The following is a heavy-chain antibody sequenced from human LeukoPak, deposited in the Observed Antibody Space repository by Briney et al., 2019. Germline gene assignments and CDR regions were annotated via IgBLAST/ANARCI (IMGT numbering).Heavy chain of an antibody. V-gene: IGHV3-21*06. D-gene: IGHD4-17*01. CDR2: ISSSSSYI. CDR1: GFTFSSYS. CDR3: ARPTTVTMVDAFNI. Sequence: PGGSLRLSCAASGFTFSSYSMNWVRQAPGKGLEWVSSISSSSSYIYYADSMKGRFTISRDNAKNSLYLQMNSLRAVDTAVYFCARPTTVTMVDAFNIWGLGTMVTVSS. J-gene: IGHJ3*02.